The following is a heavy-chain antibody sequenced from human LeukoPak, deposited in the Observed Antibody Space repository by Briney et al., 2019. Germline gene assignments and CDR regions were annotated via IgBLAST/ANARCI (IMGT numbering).Heavy chain of an antibody. CDR1: GGSISGYY. D-gene: IGHD1-26*01. V-gene: IGHV4-4*07. Sequence: SETLSLTCTVSGGSISGYYWSWIRQPAGKRLEWIGRVYGSGSTNYNPSLKSRLTVSLDTSKNQFSLRLSSVTAADTAIYYCARDKVGTSYFDFWGQGALVTVSS. CDR3: ARDKVGTSYFDF. J-gene: IGHJ4*02. CDR2: VYGSGST.